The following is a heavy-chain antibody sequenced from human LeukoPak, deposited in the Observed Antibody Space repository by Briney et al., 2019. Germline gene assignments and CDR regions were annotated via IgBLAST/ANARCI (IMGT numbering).Heavy chain of an antibody. CDR1: GGTFSSYT. V-gene: IGHV1-69*02. D-gene: IGHD3-22*01. CDR3: ARPYYFVRIVYQDY. Sequence: ASVKVSCKASGGTFSSYTISWVRQAPGQGLEWMGRIIPILGIANYAQKFQGRVTITADKSTSTAYMELSSLRSENTAVYYCARPYYFVRIVYQDYWGQGTLVTVSS. J-gene: IGHJ4*02. CDR2: IIPILGIA.